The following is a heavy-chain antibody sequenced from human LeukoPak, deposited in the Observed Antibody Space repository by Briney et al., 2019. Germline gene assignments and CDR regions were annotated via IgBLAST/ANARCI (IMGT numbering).Heavy chain of an antibody. J-gene: IGHJ4*02. D-gene: IGHD3-22*01. V-gene: IGHV3-21*01. CDR3: ARNKHDSSGKIFDY. CDR2: ISSSSSYI. Sequence: GGSLRLSCAASGFTFSSYSMNWVRQAPGKGLEWVSSISSSSSYIYYADSVKGRFTISRDNAKNSLYLQMDSLRAEGTAIYYCARNKHDSSGKIFDYWGQGTLVTVSS. CDR1: GFTFSSYS.